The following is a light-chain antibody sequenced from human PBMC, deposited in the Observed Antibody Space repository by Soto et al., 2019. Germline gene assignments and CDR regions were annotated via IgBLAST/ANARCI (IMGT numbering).Light chain of an antibody. J-gene: IGLJ2*01. Sequence: QSVLTQPPSVSAAPGQKVTISCSGSSSNIGNNYVSWYQQLPGTAPKLLIYDYNKRPSGIPDRFSGSKSGTSATLGITGLQTGDEADYYCGTWDSSLSVVFGGGTKLTVL. V-gene: IGLV1-51*01. CDR1: SSNIGNNY. CDR3: GTWDSSLSVV. CDR2: DYN.